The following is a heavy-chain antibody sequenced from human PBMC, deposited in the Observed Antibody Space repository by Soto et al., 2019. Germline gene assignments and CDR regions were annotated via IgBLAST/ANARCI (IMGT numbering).Heavy chain of an antibody. Sequence: QVQLQESGPGLVKPSETLSLTCTVSGASVSSGSNYWSWIRQPPGKGLEWIGYIYYTGSTNYNPSLKSRVTISADTSKNQCSLRLNSVTAADTAVYYCARDLSGSGFDYWGQGTLVTVSS. CDR2: IYYTGST. CDR3: ARDLSGSGFDY. V-gene: IGHV4-61*01. D-gene: IGHD1-26*01. J-gene: IGHJ4*02. CDR1: GASVSSGSNY.